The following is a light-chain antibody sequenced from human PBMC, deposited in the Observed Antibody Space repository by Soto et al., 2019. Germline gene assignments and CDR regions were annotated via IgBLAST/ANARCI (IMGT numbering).Light chain of an antibody. CDR3: RQSFSTPRT. CDR1: QTISDF. Sequence: DIQMTQSPSSLSASIGDRVTITCRASQTISDFLNWYQLKPGKAPKLLIYAASSLQSGVPSRFSGSGSGTDFTLTISRLQPEDFATYTCRQSFSTPRTFGQGTKVDIK. V-gene: IGKV1-39*01. CDR2: AAS. J-gene: IGKJ1*01.